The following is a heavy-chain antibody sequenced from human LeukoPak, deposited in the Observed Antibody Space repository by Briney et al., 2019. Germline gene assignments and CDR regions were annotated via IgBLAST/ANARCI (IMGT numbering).Heavy chain of an antibody. CDR2: ISAYNGNT. J-gene: IGHJ4*02. V-gene: IGHV1-18*01. CDR3: ARSKVVTAIGSYFDY. Sequence: GASVKVSCKASGYTFTSYGISWVRQAPGQGLEWMGWISAYNGNTNYAQKLQGRVTMTTDTSTSTAYMELRSLRSDDTAVYYCARSKVVTAIGSYFDYWGQGTLVTVSS. D-gene: IGHD2-21*02. CDR1: GYTFTSYG.